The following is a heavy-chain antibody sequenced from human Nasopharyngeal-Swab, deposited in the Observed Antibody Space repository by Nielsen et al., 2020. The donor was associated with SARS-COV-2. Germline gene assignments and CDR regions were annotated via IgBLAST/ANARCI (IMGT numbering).Heavy chain of an antibody. J-gene: IGHJ5*02. Sequence: SETLSLTCTVSGGSISSYYWSWIRQPAGKGLEWIGRIYTSGSTNYNPSLKSRVTMSVDTSKNQFSLKLSSVTAADTAVYYCARNPMDYYDFWSGYYYNWFDPRGQGTLVTVSS. CDR2: IYTSGST. CDR3: ARNPMDYYDFWSGYYYNWFDP. V-gene: IGHV4-4*07. D-gene: IGHD3-3*01. CDR1: GGSISSYY.